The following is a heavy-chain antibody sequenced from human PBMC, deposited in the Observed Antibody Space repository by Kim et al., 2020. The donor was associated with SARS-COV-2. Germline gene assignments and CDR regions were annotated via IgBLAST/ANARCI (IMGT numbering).Heavy chain of an antibody. V-gene: IGHV1-46*01. CDR3: ARLYYYDSSGYSLDY. Sequence: QKFQGRVTMTRDTSTSTVYMELSSLRSEDTAVYYCARLYYYDSSGYSLDYWGQRTLVTVSS. J-gene: IGHJ4*02. D-gene: IGHD3-22*01.